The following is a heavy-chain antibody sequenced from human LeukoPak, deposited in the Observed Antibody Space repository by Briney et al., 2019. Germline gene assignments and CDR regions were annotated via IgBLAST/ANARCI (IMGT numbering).Heavy chain of an antibody. Sequence: SETLSLTCTVSGGSISTYYWTWIRQHPGKGLEWIGYISYTGITYYNPSLKRRLIISLDTSKRQFSLKLNSVTAADTATYYCAKGGQYYYYIMDVWGQGTTVTVSS. D-gene: IGHD3-16*01. CDR2: ISYTGIT. CDR3: AKGGQYYYYIMDV. CDR1: GGSISTYY. V-gene: IGHV4-59*06. J-gene: IGHJ6*02.